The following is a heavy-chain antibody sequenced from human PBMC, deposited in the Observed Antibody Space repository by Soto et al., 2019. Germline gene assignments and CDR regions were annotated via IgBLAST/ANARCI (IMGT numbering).Heavy chain of an antibody. CDR2: TSGSGGSP. V-gene: IGHV3-23*01. J-gene: IGHJ4*02. D-gene: IGHD3-22*01. CDR3: AKGIYYDSSDCIDY. CDR1: GFTFSRYA. Sequence: PGGSLRLSCAASGFTFSRYAMSWVRQAPGKGPEWVSATSGSGGSPYYADSVKGRFTISRDNSKNTLFLQMSSLRADDTAVYYCAKGIYYDSSDCIDYWGQGTLVTVSS.